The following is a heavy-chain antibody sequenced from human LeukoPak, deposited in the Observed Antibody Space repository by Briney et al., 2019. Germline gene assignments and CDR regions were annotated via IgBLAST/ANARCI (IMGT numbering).Heavy chain of an antibody. D-gene: IGHD3-22*01. CDR3: ARYYYDSSGYYGGSAFDI. CDR1: GYSSSSGYY. CDR2: IYHSGST. J-gene: IGHJ3*02. V-gene: IGHV4-38-2*02. Sequence: SETLSLTCTVSGYSSSSGYYWGWIRQPPGKGLEWIGSIYHSGSTYYNPSLKSRVTISVDTSKNQFSLKLSSVTAADTAVYYCARYYYDSSGYYGGSAFDIWGQGTMVTVSS.